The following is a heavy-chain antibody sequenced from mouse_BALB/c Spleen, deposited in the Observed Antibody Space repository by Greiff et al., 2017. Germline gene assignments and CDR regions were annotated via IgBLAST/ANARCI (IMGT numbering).Heavy chain of an antibody. Sequence: VKLMESGAELVRPGTSVKVSCKASGYAFTNYLIEWVKQRPGQGLEWIGVINPGSGGTNYNEKFKGKATLTADKSSSTAYMQLSSLTSDDSAVYFCARFYDGYYYFDYWGQGTTLTVSS. V-gene: IGHV1-54*01. J-gene: IGHJ2*01. D-gene: IGHD2-3*01. CDR1: GYAFTNYL. CDR2: INPGSGGT. CDR3: ARFYDGYYYFDY.